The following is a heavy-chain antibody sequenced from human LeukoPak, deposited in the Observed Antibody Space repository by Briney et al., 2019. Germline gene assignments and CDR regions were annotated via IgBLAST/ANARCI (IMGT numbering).Heavy chain of an antibody. CDR2: TYYRSKWYN. V-gene: IGHV6-1*01. CDR1: GDSVSSKSAT. Sequence: SQTLSLTCAITGDSVSSKSATWNWVRQSPSRGLEWLGRTYYRSKWYNDYAVSVKSRITINPDTSKIHFSLQLNSVTPEDTAVYYCARVRAFEELYFDYWGQGTLVTVSS. D-gene: IGHD2/OR15-2a*01. CDR3: ARVRAFEELYFDY. J-gene: IGHJ4*02.